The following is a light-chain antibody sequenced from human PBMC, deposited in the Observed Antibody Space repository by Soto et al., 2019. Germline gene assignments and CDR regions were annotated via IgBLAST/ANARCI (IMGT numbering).Light chain of an antibody. J-gene: IGKJ1*01. CDR2: SIS. Sequence: IVLTQSPGTLSLSPGERATLSFRASHTITGKSLAWYQQKPGQAPRLLITSISTSATGIPDSFSGSGSGADFTLTIPRLEPEDFSVYYCQKFEISRTFGQGTKVEV. CDR3: QKFEISRT. V-gene: IGKV3-20*01. CDR1: HTITGKS.